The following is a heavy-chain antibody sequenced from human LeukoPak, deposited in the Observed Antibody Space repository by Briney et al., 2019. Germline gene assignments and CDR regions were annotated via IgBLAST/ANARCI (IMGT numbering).Heavy chain of an antibody. D-gene: IGHD6-19*01. V-gene: IGHV3-53*01. CDR3: ARASSAWDYYFDY. J-gene: IGHJ4*02. Sequence: GGSLGLSCAASGFTVSSNYMSWVRQAPGKGLEWVSVIYAGGSTYYTDSVKGRFTISRDNSKNTLYLQMNSLRAEDTAVYYCARASSAWDYYFDYWGQGTLVTVSS. CDR2: IYAGGST. CDR1: GFTVSSNY.